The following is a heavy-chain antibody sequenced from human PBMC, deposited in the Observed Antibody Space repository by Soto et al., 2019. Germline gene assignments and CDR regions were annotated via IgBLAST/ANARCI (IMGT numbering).Heavy chain of an antibody. Sequence: PSETLFLTCAVFGGSFSGYYWSWIRPPPGKGLEWIGEINHSGGTNYTPSLKSRVTISVDTSKNQFSLKLSSVPAADTAVYYCARAGVPAASDYYSSYGMDVWGQGPTVTVSS. V-gene: IGHV4-34*01. CDR2: INHSGGT. CDR1: GGSFSGYY. CDR3: ARAGVPAASDYYSSYGMDV. J-gene: IGHJ6*02. D-gene: IGHD2-2*01.